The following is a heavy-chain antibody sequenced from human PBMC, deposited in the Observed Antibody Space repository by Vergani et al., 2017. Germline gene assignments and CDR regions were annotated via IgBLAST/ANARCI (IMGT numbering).Heavy chain of an antibody. V-gene: IGHV3-23*01. CDR1: GFTFSSYA. CDR3: ARDSSGWYRYFDY. J-gene: IGHJ4*02. D-gene: IGHD6-19*01. Sequence: EVQLLESGGGLVQPGGSLRLSCAASGFTFSSYAMSWVRQAPGKGLEWVSAISGSGGSTYYADSVKGRFTISRDNSKNTLYLQMNSLRAEDTAVCYCARDSSGWYRYFDYWGQGTLVTVSS. CDR2: ISGSGGST.